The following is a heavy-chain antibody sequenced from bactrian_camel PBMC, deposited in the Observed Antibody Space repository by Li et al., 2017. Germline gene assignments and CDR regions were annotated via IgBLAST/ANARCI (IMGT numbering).Heavy chain of an antibody. CDR2: IVVGPGRT. CDR1: ESVSC. V-gene: IGHV3S55*01. CDR3: AATTLFGQILSPSIYNY. Sequence: QVQLVESGGGSVEAGGTLKLSGVSSESVSCMGWFRQAPGKEREGVAAIVVGPGRTYYDDSVKVRFTISQDKAKNTLYLQMNNLKPEDSAVYYCAATTLFGQILSPSIYNYWGRGTQVTVS. D-gene: IGHD2*01. J-gene: IGHJ4*01.